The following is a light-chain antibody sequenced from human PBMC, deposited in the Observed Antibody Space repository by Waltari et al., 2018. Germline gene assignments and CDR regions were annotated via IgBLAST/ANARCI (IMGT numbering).Light chain of an antibody. J-gene: IGKJ4*01. CDR1: QSVGNN. CDR3: QQLSTYPLN. CDR2: VAS. Sequence: EVMMTQSPATLSVSPGERATLSCRASQSVGNNLAWFQERPGQAPRLLIFVASNRATGIPARFTGSGSGTEFTLTISSLQSEDFATYFCQQLSTYPLNFGGGTKVE. V-gene: IGKV3-15*01.